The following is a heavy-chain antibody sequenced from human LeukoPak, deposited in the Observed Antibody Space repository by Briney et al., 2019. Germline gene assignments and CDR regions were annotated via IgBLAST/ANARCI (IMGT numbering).Heavy chain of an antibody. D-gene: IGHD3-22*01. CDR1: EFSVGSNY. CDR3: ARVRWDYYDSSGYYEY. V-gene: IGHV3-23*01. Sequence: GGSLRLSCAASEFSVGSNYMTWVRQAPGKGLEWVSAISGSGGSTYYADSVKGRFTISRDNSKNTLYLQMNSLRAEDTAVYYCARVRWDYYDSSGYYEYWGQGTLVTVSS. CDR2: ISGSGGST. J-gene: IGHJ4*02.